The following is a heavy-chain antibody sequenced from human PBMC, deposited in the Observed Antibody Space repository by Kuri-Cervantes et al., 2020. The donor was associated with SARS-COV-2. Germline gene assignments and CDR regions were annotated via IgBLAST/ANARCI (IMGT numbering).Heavy chain of an antibody. Sequence: SQTLSLTCAIYGGSLSGSYWSWIRQSPGKRLEWIGEVNHNGGANYNPSLKSRVTISVDTSKNQFSLKLSSVTAADTAVYYCARDLGGSNYGGGDYWGQGTLVTVSS. CDR1: GGSLSGSY. CDR3: ARDLGGSNYGGGDY. CDR2: VNHNGGA. J-gene: IGHJ4*02. V-gene: IGHV4-34*01. D-gene: IGHD4-23*01.